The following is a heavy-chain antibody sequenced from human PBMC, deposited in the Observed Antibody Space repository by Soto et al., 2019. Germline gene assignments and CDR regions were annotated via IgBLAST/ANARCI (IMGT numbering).Heavy chain of an antibody. D-gene: IGHD3-16*01. J-gene: IGHJ6*03. Sequence: QVQLQESGPGLVKPSETLSLSCSVSGGSISGHYWSWVRQTPGKGLEWIGYMYYSGSTNYNPSLKSRVTISVDTSKNHFSLRLPSVTAADTAVYYCARGPYYDLIWNYYYMDVWGKGTTVTVSS. CDR2: MYYSGST. CDR1: GGSISGHY. CDR3: ARGPYYDLIWNYYYMDV. V-gene: IGHV4-59*08.